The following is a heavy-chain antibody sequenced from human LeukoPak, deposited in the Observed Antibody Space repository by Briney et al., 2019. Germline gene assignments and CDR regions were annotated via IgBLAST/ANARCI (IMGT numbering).Heavy chain of an antibody. CDR1: GFAFSGRE. CDR3: VRASYTGFDLHFDQ. Sequence: PGGSLRLSCSASGFAFSGREMAWVRQAPGKGLEWVSYISSNGKTILHADSVRGRITISRDNARNSLYLQLGGLRVEDSAFYYCVRASYTGFDLHFDQWGQGTLVTVSS. J-gene: IGHJ4*02. D-gene: IGHD5-12*01. CDR2: ISSNGKTI. V-gene: IGHV3-48*03.